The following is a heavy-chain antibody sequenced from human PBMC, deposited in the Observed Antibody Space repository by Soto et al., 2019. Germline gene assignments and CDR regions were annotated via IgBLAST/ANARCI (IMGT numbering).Heavy chain of an antibody. CDR3: AKTETFNGYYNAFDY. V-gene: IGHV3-23*01. J-gene: IGHJ4*02. D-gene: IGHD3-9*01. Sequence: PGGSLRLSCAASGFSFAGYALTWVRLAPGKGLEWVASISGGGGSTYYTDSVKGRFSISRDNSNRGVYLQMGSLTAGDTAVYYCAKTETFNGYYNAFDYWGQGTRVTVSS. CDR1: GFSFAGYA. CDR2: ISGGGGST.